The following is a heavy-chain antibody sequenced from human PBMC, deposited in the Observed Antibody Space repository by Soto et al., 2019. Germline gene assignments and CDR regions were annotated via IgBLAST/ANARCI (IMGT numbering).Heavy chain of an antibody. J-gene: IGHJ4*02. D-gene: IGHD1-26*01. V-gene: IGHV3-11*01. CDR3: AKGYYSGSYYASIDY. CDR2: ISSSGSTI. Sequence: GGSQRLSSTASGVTFRDYYMSWIRQAPGKGLEWVSYISSSGSTIYYADSVKGRFTISRDNSKNTLYLQMNSLRAEDTAVYYCAKGYYSGSYYASIDYWGQGTLVTVSS. CDR1: GVTFRDYY.